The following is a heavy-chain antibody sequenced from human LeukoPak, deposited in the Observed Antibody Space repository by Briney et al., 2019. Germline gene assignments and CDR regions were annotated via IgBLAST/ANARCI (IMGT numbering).Heavy chain of an antibody. D-gene: IGHD3-10*01. J-gene: IGHJ4*02. CDR1: GYTFASYG. V-gene: IGHV1-18*01. CDR3: ARGSAYYYGSGSSHDY. Sequence: ASVKVSCKASGYTFASYGISWVRQAPGQGLEWMGWISAYNGNTNYAQKLQGRVTMTTDTSTSTAYMELRSLRSDDTAVYYCARGSAYYYGSGSSHDYWGQGTLVTVSS. CDR2: ISAYNGNT.